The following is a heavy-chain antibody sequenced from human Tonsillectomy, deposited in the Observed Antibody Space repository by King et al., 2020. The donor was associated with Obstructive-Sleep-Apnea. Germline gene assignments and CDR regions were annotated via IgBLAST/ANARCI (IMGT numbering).Heavy chain of an antibody. CDR2: IYYSGST. V-gene: IGHV4-31*03. Sequence: VQLQESGPGLVKPSQTLSLTCTVSGGSISSGGYYWSWIRQHPGKGLEWIGYIYYSGSTYYNPSLKSRVTISVDTSKNQFSLKLSSVTAADTAVYYCARDVGEAHYYYYGMDVRGQGTTVTVSS. CDR3: ARDVGEAHYYYYGMDV. D-gene: IGHD1-26*01. CDR1: GGSISSGGYY. J-gene: IGHJ6*02.